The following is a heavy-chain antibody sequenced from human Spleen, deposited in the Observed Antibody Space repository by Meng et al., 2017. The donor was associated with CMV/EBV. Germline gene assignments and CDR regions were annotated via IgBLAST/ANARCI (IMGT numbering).Heavy chain of an antibody. CDR1: GGSISSGGYY. CDR2: IYYSGST. D-gene: IGHD2-2*01. CDR3: ARSGIIGLYYQNWFDP. J-gene: IGHJ5*02. Sequence: SETLSLTCTVSGGSISSGGYYWGWIRQPPGKGLEWIGSIYYSGSTYYNPSLKSRVIISVDTSKNQFSLKLSSVTAADTAMYYCARSGIIGLYYQNWFDPWGQGTLVTVSS. V-gene: IGHV4-39*07.